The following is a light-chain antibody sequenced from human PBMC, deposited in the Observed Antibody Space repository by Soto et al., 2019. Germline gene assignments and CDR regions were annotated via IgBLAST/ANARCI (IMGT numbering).Light chain of an antibody. CDR1: QSISSW. V-gene: IGKV1-5*03. CDR3: QQYNSWPLT. J-gene: IGKJ4*01. Sequence: DIQMTQSPSTLSASVGDRVTITCRASQSISSWLAWYQQKPGKAPNLLIYKASSSKSGVPSRFSGSGSGTEFTLTISGLQPDDFATYYCQQYNSWPLTFGGGTKVEIK. CDR2: KAS.